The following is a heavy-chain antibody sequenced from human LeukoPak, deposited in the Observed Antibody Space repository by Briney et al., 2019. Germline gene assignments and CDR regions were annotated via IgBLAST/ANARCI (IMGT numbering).Heavy chain of an antibody. CDR3: ARHRMPGIAVAASDY. D-gene: IGHD6-19*01. Sequence: RGESLKISCKGSGYSFTSYWISWVRQMPGKGLEWMGRIDPSDSYTNYSPSFQGHVTISADKSISTAYLQWSSLKASDTAMYYCARHRMPGIAVAASDYWGQGTPVIVSS. V-gene: IGHV5-10-1*01. CDR2: IDPSDSYT. CDR1: GYSFTSYW. J-gene: IGHJ4*02.